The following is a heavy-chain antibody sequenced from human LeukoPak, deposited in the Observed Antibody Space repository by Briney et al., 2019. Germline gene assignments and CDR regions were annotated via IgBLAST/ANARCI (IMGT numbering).Heavy chain of an antibody. CDR2: IKQDGNEK. V-gene: IGHV3-7*01. Sequence: GGSLRLSCAASGFRFNTYWMSWVRQAPGKGLEWVANIKQDGNEKYYADSVKGRFTISRDNGKNSLDLQMNSLRAGDTAVYYCARDTLGEGEDANYAVYYFDYWGQGTVVTVSS. D-gene: IGHD4/OR15-4a*01. J-gene: IGHJ4*02. CDR1: GFRFNTYW. CDR3: ARDTLGEGEDANYAVYYFDY.